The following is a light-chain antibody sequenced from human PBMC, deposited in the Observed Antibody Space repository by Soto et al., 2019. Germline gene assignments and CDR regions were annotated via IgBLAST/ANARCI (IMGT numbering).Light chain of an antibody. CDR3: SSHTSTSRYV. J-gene: IGLJ1*01. Sequence: QSALTQPASVSGSPGQPITLSCTGTSSDVGGNHVSWYQQHPGKAPRLIIYDVSNRPSGISNRFSGSKSDNTASLTISGLQADDEADYYCSSHTSTSRYVFGTGTKVTVL. CDR2: DVS. V-gene: IGLV2-14*03. CDR1: SSDVGGNH.